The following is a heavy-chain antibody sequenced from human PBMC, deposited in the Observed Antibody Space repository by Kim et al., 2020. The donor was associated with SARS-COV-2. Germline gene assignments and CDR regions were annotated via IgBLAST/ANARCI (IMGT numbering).Heavy chain of an antibody. CDR2: IFYGGRT. CDR3: AVWMVRGVKVLY. V-gene: IGHV4-39*01. CDR1: GGSINSSGYY. J-gene: IGHJ4*02. D-gene: IGHD3-10*01. Sequence: SETLSLTCSVSGGSINSSGYYCGFIRQPPGKGLEWIGYIFYGGRTYFNPSLKSRGTLSVDTSKNQFSLKLTSLTAADTAVYYCAVWMVRGVKVLYWGQGTLVTVSS.